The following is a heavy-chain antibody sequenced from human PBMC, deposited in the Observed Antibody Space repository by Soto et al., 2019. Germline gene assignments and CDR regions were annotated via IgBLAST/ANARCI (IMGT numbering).Heavy chain of an antibody. D-gene: IGHD3-9*01. J-gene: IGHJ4*02. V-gene: IGHV1-46*01. CDR1: GYTLTSYY. CDR2: INPSGGST. Sequence: GASVKVSCKASGYTLTSYYMHWVRQAPGQGLAWMGIINPSGGSTSYAQNYQGRITTTSDTSTTTVYMELSSLRSEDTAVYFCARGDYDVLTGYYPLDFWGQGTLVTVSS. CDR3: ARGDYDVLTGYYPLDF.